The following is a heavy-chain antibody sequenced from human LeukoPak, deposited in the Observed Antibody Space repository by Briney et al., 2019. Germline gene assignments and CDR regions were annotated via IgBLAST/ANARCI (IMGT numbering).Heavy chain of an antibody. D-gene: IGHD1-1*01. J-gene: IGHJ3*02. CDR3: AAKSTTGTTEEDAFDI. CDR1: GYTFTGYY. CDR2: INPNSGGT. V-gene: IGHV1-2*02. Sequence: ASVKVSCKASGYTFTGYYMHWVRQAPGQGLEWMGWINPNSGGTNYAQKFQGRVTMTRDTSISTAYMELSRLRSDDTAVYYCAAKSTTGTTEEDAFDIWGQGTMVTVSS.